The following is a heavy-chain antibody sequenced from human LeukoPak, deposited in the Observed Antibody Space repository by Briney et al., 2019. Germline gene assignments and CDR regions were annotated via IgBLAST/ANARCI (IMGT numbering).Heavy chain of an antibody. CDR3: AKGYCSSTSCPSNY. J-gene: IGHJ4*02. CDR2: ISYDGSNK. V-gene: IGHV3-30*18. Sequence: GGSLRLSCAASGFTFSSYGMHWVRQAPGKGLEWVAVISYDGSNKYYADSVKGRFTISRDNSKNTLYLQMNSLRAEDTAVYYCAKGYCSSTSCPSNYWGQGTLVTVSS. CDR1: GFTFSSYG. D-gene: IGHD2-2*01.